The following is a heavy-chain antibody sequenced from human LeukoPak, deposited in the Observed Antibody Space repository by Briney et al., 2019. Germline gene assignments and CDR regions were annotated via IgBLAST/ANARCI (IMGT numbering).Heavy chain of an antibody. Sequence: GGSLRLSCAASGFTFDDYGMSWVRQAPGEGLEWVSGINWNGGSTGYADSVKGRFTISRDNAKNSLYLQMNSLRAEDTALYYCARTGLGHCSGTSCYSGYYYYYTDVWGKGTTVTVS. V-gene: IGHV3-20*04. D-gene: IGHD2-2*01. CDR2: INWNGGST. J-gene: IGHJ6*03. CDR1: GFTFDDYG. CDR3: ARTGLGHCSGTSCYSGYYYYYTDV.